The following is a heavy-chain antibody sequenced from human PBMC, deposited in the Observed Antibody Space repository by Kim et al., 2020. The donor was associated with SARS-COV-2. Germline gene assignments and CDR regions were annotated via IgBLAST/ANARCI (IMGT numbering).Heavy chain of an antibody. D-gene: IGHD3-10*01. V-gene: IGHV3-30*07. CDR3: ARDPRGVTMVRGVIIGTDY. Sequence: GRFTISRDNSKNTLYLQMNSLRAEDTAVYYCARDPRGVTMVRGVIIGTDYWGQGTLVTVSS. J-gene: IGHJ4*02.